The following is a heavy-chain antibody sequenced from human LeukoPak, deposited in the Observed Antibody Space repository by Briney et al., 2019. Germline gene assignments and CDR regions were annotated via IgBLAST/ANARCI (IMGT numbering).Heavy chain of an antibody. CDR3: ARVLRYFDWLLGGGFDY. CDR2: ISYDGSNK. Sequence: GGSLRLSCAASGFTFSSYAMHWVRQAPGKGLEWVAVISYDGSNKYYADSVKGRFTISRDNSKNTLYLQTNSLRAEDTAVYYCARVLRYFDWLLGGGFDYWGQGTLVTVSS. D-gene: IGHD3-9*01. CDR1: GFTFSSYA. V-gene: IGHV3-30-3*01. J-gene: IGHJ4*02.